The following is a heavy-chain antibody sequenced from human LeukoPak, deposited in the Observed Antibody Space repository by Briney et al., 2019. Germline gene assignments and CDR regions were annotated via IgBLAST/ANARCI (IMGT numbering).Heavy chain of an antibody. J-gene: IGHJ4*02. CDR2: IWYDGSNQ. V-gene: IGHV3-33*01. CDR1: GFTFSSYG. CDR3: ARDFSGSHPLDY. D-gene: IGHD1-26*01. Sequence: PGGSLRLSCAASGFTFSSYGMHWVRQAPGKGLEGVAVIWYDGSNQYYADSVKGRFTISRDNSKNTLYLQMNSLRAEDTAVYYCARDFSGSHPLDYWGQGTLVTVSS.